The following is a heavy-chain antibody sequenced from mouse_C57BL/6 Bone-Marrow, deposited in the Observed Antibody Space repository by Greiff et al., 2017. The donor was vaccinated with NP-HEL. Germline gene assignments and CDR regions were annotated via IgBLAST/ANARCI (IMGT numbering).Heavy chain of an antibody. D-gene: IGHD1-1*01. CDR2: ISSGGDYI. CDR3: TRGVAHYYAMDY. Sequence: EVQRVESGEGLVKPGGSLKLSCAASGFTFSSYAMSWVRQTPEKRLEWVAYISSGGDYIYYADTVKGRFTISRDNARNTLYLQMSSLKSEDTAMYYCTRGVAHYYAMDYWGQGTSVTVSS. J-gene: IGHJ4*01. CDR1: GFTFSSYA. V-gene: IGHV5-9-1*02.